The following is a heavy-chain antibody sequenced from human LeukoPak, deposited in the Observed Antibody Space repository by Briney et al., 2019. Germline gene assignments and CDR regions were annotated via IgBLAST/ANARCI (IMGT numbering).Heavy chain of an antibody. V-gene: IGHV1-69*04. CDR1: GGTFSSYA. D-gene: IGHD6-13*01. CDR3: ARVAGTLAAAGYAEDY. Sequence: ASVKVSCKASGGTFSSYAISWVRQAPGQGLEWMGRIIPILGKANYAQKFQRRVTITADKSTSPVYMELSSLRSEDTAAYFCARVAGTLAAAGYAEDYWGQGTLVTVSS. CDR2: IIPILGKA. J-gene: IGHJ4*02.